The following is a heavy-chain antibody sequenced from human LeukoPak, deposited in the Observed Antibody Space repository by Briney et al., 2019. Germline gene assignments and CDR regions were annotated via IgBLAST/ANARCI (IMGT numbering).Heavy chain of an antibody. D-gene: IGHD6-19*01. CDR1: GFTFSSYA. CDR3: AKSSREIIKSWETAVADT. J-gene: IGHJ5*02. Sequence: PGGSLRLSCAASGFTFSSYAMSWVRQAPGKGLEWVSAISGSGGSTYYADSVKGRFTISRDNSKNTLYLQMNSLRAEDTAVYYCAKSSREIIKSWETAVADTWGQGTLVTVSS. V-gene: IGHV3-23*01. CDR2: ISGSGGST.